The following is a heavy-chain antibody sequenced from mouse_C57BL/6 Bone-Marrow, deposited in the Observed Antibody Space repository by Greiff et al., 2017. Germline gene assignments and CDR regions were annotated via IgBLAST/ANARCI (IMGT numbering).Heavy chain of an antibody. CDR1: GYTFTSYW. CDR2: IDPSDSYT. Sequence: QVHVKQPGAELVMPGASVKLSCKASGYTFTSYWMHWVKQRPGQGLEWIGEIDPSDSYTNYNQKFKGKSTLTVDKSSSTAYMQLSSLTSEDSAVYYCARETYYYGSDYWGQGTTLTVSS. CDR3: ARETYYYGSDY. V-gene: IGHV1-69*01. J-gene: IGHJ2*01. D-gene: IGHD1-1*01.